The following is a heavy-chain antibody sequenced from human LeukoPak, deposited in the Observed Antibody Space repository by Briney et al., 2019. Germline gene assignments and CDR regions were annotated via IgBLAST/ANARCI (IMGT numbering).Heavy chain of an antibody. CDR1: GFTFDDYA. CDR2: ISWNSGSI. J-gene: IGHJ4*02. Sequence: GGSLRLSCAASGFTFDDYAMHWVRQAPGKGLEWVSGISWNSGSIGYADSVKGRFTISRDNAKNSLYLQMNSLRAEDTALYYCAKAAYYYDSSGPDYWGQGTLVTVSS. V-gene: IGHV3-9*01. CDR3: AKAAYYYDSSGPDY. D-gene: IGHD3-22*01.